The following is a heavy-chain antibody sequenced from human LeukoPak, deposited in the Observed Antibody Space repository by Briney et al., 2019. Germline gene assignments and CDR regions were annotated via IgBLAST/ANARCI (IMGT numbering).Heavy chain of an antibody. Sequence: ASVTVSCKASGFTFTSYYMHWVRQAPGQGLEWMGIINPSGGSTSYPQKFQGRVTMTRDTSTSTVYMELSSLRSEDTAVYYCACVVRGAFDIWGQWTLVTVSS. J-gene: IGHJ3*02. CDR2: INPSGGST. D-gene: IGHD2-21*01. CDR1: GFTFTSYY. V-gene: IGHV1-46*03. CDR3: ACVVRGAFDI.